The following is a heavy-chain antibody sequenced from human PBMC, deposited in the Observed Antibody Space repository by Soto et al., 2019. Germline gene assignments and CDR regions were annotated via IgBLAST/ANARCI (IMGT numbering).Heavy chain of an antibody. CDR1: GGTFSSYA. D-gene: IGHD3-3*01. J-gene: IGHJ3*02. V-gene: IGHV1-69*01. CDR3: ARDNYHAYFDLWSGYSRFAFDI. Sequence: QVQLVQSGAEVKKPGSSVKVSCKASGGTFSSYAISWVRQAPGQGLEWMGGIIPIFGTANYAQKFQGRVTITADDSTSTDYMELSSLRSEDTAVYYCARDNYHAYFDLWSGYSRFAFDIWGQGTMVTVSS. CDR2: IIPIFGTA.